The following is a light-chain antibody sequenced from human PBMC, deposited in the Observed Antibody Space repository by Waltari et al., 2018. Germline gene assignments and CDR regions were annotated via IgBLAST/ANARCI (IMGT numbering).Light chain of an antibody. CDR2: DAS. J-gene: IGKJ3*01. CDR3: QQRSNWPPKEGGG. CDR1: QSVSSY. Sequence: EIVLTQSPATLSLSPGERATLSCRASQSVSSYLAWYQQKPGQAPRLLIYDASNRATGIPARFSGSGSGTDFTLTISSLEPEDFAVYDCQQRSNWPPKEGGGFGPGTKVDIK. V-gene: IGKV3-11*01.